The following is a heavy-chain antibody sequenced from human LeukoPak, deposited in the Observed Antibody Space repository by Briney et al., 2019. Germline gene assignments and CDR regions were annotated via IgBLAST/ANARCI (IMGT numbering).Heavy chain of an antibody. D-gene: IGHD2-21*02. V-gene: IGHV3-64D*06. CDR2: ISSNGGST. CDR1: GFTFSSYA. CDR3: VKEAPYCGGDCYAFDY. Sequence: GGSLRLSCSASGFTFSSYAMHWVGQAPGKGLEYVSAISSNGGSTYYADSVKGRFTISRDNSKNTLYLQMSSLRAEDTAVYYCVKEAPYCGGDCYAFDYWGQGTLVTVSS. J-gene: IGHJ4*02.